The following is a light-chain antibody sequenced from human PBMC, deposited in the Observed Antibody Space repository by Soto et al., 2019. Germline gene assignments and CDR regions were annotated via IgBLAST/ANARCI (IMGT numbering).Light chain of an antibody. V-gene: IGLV1-40*01. Sequence: QYVLTQPPSVSGAPGQRVTISCTGSSSNIGAGYDVHWYQQLPGTAPKLLIYGNSNRPSGVPDRFSGSKSGTSASLAITGLQAEDEADYYCQSYDRSLSGLVFGTGTKLTVL. CDR1: SSNIGAGYD. J-gene: IGLJ1*01. CDR3: QSYDRSLSGLV. CDR2: GNS.